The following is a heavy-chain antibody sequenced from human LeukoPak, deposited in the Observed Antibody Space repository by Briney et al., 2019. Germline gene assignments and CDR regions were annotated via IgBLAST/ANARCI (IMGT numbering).Heavy chain of an antibody. CDR3: ARSPSRSGASGFDY. CDR1: GGSISSYY. D-gene: IGHD3-10*01. Sequence: SETLSLTCTVSGGSISSYYWSWIRQPAGKELAWIGRIYTSGSTNYNPSLKSRVTISIDTSKNQFSLRLSSVTAADTAVYYCARSPSRSGASGFDYWGQGTLVTVSS. V-gene: IGHV4-4*07. J-gene: IGHJ4*02. CDR2: IYTSGST.